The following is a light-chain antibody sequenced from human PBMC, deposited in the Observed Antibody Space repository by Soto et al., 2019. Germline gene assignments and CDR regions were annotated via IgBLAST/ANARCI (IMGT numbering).Light chain of an antibody. CDR3: ATWDDSLNGPV. V-gene: IGLV1-44*01. CDR2: SNN. Sequence: QLVLTQPPSASETPGQRVTISCSGSSSNIGSNTVNWYQQLPGTAPKLLIYSNNQRPSGVPDRFSGSKSGTSASLAISGLQSEDEADYYCATWDDSLNGPVFGGGTKLTVL. J-gene: IGLJ3*02. CDR1: SSNIGSNT.